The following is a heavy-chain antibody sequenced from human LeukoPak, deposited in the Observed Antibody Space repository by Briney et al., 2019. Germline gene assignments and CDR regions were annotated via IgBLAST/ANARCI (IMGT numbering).Heavy chain of an antibody. CDR2: IIPILGIA. J-gene: IGHJ4*02. Sequence: SVKVSCKASGGTFSSYAISWVRQAPGQGLEWMGRIIPILGIANYAQKFQGRVTITADESTSTAYMELSSLRSEDTAVYYCAREGDIAVAGSYFDYWGQGTLVTVSS. CDR1: GGTFSSYA. D-gene: IGHD6-19*01. V-gene: IGHV1-69*04. CDR3: AREGDIAVAGSYFDY.